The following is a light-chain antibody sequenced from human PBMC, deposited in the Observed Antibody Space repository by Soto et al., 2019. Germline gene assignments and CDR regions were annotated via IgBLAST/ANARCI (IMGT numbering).Light chain of an antibody. Sequence: EIVLTQAPATLSLSPEETSTLSCRASHSIGLAIAWYQHKPGQAPRLLIFDASQRATGIPARFRGSGSGTDFTLSISSLEPEDFAVYYCQQRTDRPPWTFGQGTKV. CDR3: QQRTDRPPWT. V-gene: IGKV3-11*01. CDR1: HSIGLA. J-gene: IGKJ1*01. CDR2: DAS.